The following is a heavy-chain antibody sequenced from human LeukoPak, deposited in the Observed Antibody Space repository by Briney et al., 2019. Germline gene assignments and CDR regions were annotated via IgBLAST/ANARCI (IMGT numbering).Heavy chain of an antibody. CDR3: ARDLYSNYVLKH. D-gene: IGHD4-11*01. J-gene: IGHJ1*01. CDR1: GYTFTSYD. CDR2: MNPNSGNT. V-gene: IGHV1-8*01. Sequence: GASVKVSCKASGYTFTSYDINWVRQATGQGLEWMGWMNPNSGNTGYAQKFQGRVTMTRNTSISTAYMELSSLRSEDTAVYYCARDLYSNYVLKHWGQGTLVTVSS.